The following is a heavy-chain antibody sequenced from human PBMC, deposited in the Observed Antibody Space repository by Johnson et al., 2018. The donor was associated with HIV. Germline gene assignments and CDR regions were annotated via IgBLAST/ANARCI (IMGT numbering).Heavy chain of an antibody. V-gene: IGHV3-13*01. CDR1: RFTFSSYD. Sequence: VQLVESGGGLVQPGGSLRLSCAASRFTFSSYDLHCVRQATGKGLQWVSGIGTAGDTYYSGSVKGRFTISRDNSKNTLYLQMNSLRAEDTALYYCASRMYSGSSGGAFDIWGQGTMVTVSS. J-gene: IGHJ3*02. CDR2: IGTAGDT. CDR3: ASRMYSGSSGGAFDI. D-gene: IGHD1-26*01.